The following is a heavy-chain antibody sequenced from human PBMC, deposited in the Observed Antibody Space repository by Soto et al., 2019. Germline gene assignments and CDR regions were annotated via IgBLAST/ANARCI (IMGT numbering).Heavy chain of an antibody. Sequence: ESLKISCKGSGYSFTSYGIGWVRQMPGKGLEWMGIIYPGDSDTRYSPSFQGQVTISADKSISTAYLQWSSLKASDTAMYYCARAVVTANPYYYYGMDVWGQGTTVTVSS. CDR3: ARAVVTANPYYYYGMDV. CDR2: IYPGDSDT. V-gene: IGHV5-51*01. D-gene: IGHD2-21*02. J-gene: IGHJ6*02. CDR1: GYSFTSYG.